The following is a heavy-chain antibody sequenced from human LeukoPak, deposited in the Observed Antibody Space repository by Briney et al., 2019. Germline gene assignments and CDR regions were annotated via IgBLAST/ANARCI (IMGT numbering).Heavy chain of an antibody. CDR3: ARQFAGSYPNFDY. CDR1: GGSISSSSDY. J-gene: IGHJ4*02. D-gene: IGHD1-26*01. CDR2: INYSGST. V-gene: IGHV4-39*01. Sequence: PSETLSLTCTVSGGSISSSSDYWGWIRQSPGKGLEWIGSINYSGSTYYNPSLKSRITISVETSKNQFSLKLSSVTAADTAVFYCARQFAGSYPNFDYWGQGTLVTVSS.